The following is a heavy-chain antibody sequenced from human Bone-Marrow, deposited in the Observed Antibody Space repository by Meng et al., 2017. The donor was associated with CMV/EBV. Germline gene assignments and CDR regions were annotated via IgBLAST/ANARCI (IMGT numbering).Heavy chain of an antibody. V-gene: IGHV4-59*01. J-gene: IGHJ5*01. Sequence: SETLSLTCTVSGGSISSYYWSWIRQPPGKGLEWIGYIYYSGSTNYNPSLKSRVTISVDTSKNQFSLKLSSVTAADTAVYYCARVGPYYYDSSGFTGNWFDPWGQGTRVTVSS. CDR1: GGSISSYY. CDR2: IYYSGST. D-gene: IGHD3-22*01. CDR3: ARVGPYYYDSSGFTGNWFDP.